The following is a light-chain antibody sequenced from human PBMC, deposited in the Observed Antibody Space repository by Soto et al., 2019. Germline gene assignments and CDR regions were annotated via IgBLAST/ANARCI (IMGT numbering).Light chain of an antibody. Sequence: QSVLTQPPSASGTPGQRVTISCSGSSSNIGSNTVNWYQQLPGTAPKLLIYSNNQRPSGVPGRFSGSKSGTSASLAISGLQSEYESCYCCEACDDCLNGLFGTGTKVPVL. CDR1: SSNIGSNT. J-gene: IGLJ1*01. V-gene: IGLV1-44*01. CDR3: EACDDCLNGL. CDR2: SNN.